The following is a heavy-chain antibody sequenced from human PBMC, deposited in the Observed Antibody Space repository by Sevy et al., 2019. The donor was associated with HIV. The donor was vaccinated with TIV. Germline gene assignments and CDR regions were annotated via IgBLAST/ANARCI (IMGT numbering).Heavy chain of an antibody. Sequence: GGSLRLSCAASGFIFNTYAMNWVRQAPGKGLEWVSYISSNSNTIYYADSVKGRFTISRDNAKNSLYLQMNSLRDEDTAVYDCARYCSSTTCYLYIDVWGKGTTVTVSS. V-gene: IGHV3-48*02. J-gene: IGHJ6*03. D-gene: IGHD2-2*01. CDR3: ARYCSSTTCYLYIDV. CDR1: GFIFNTYA. CDR2: ISSNSNTI.